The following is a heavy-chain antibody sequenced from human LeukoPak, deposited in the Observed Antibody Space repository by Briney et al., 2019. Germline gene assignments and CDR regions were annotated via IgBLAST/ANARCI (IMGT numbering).Heavy chain of an antibody. J-gene: IGHJ4*02. V-gene: IGHV1-2*06. CDR2: MNANSGGT. D-gene: IGHD6-13*01. CDR3: ARVISGSSWYKYDY. Sequence: ASXXVSCKASGYTFTGYYMHWVRQAHGQGGEWMGRMNANSGGTNYAQKFQGRVNIKRDKSSSKAYMELSRLRSDDTAMYYCARVISGSSWYKYDYWGQGTLVTVSS. CDR1: GYTFTGYY.